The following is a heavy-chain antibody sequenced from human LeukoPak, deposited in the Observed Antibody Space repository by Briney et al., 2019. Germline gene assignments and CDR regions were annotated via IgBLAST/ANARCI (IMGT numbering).Heavy chain of an antibody. CDR3: ATVGLYSSSAPGDY. V-gene: IGHV1-24*01. J-gene: IGHJ4*02. D-gene: IGHD6-6*01. CDR1: GYTLTELS. CDR2: FDPEDGET. Sequence: ASVKVSCKVSGYTLTELSMHWVRQAPGKGLEWMGGFDPEDGETIYAQKFQGRVTMTEDTSTDTAYMELCSLRSEDTAVYYCATVGLYSSSAPGDYWGQGTLVTVSS.